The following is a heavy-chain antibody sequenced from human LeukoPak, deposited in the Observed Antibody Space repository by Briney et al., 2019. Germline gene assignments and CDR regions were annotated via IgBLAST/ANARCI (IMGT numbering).Heavy chain of an antibody. D-gene: IGHD1-20*01. J-gene: IGHJ3*02. CDR2: ISGSGGGT. CDR1: GFTLSNYA. Sequence: GGSLRLSCAASGFTLSNYAMSWVRQAPGKGLEWVSAISGSGGGTYYADSVKGRFTISRDNSKNTLYLQMNSLRAEDTAVYYCAKDNWPDAFDIWGQGTMVTVSS. CDR3: AKDNWPDAFDI. V-gene: IGHV3-23*01.